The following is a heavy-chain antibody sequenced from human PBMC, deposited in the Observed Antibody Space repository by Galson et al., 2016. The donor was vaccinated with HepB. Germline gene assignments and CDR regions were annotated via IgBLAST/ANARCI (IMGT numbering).Heavy chain of an antibody. Sequence: SLRLSCAASGFTFSISSMNWVRQAPGKGLEWVSSISTRSSYIYYADSVKGRFTISRDNAKNSLYLQMNSLRAGDTAVYYCARTLPRAGAFDIWGQGTMVTVSS. CDR1: GFTFSISS. CDR2: ISTRSSYI. CDR3: ARTLPRAGAFDI. V-gene: IGHV3-21*01. J-gene: IGHJ3*02.